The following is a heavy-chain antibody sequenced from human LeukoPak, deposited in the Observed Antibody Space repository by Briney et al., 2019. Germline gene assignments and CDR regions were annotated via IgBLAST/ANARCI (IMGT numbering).Heavy chain of an antibody. CDR1: GYSFTSYW. V-gene: IGHV5-10-1*01. J-gene: IGHJ4*02. D-gene: IGHD6-19*01. Sequence: ESLKISCKGSGYSFTSYWITWVRQMPGKGLEWMGKIDPSDSYTNYSPSFQGHVTISADKSISTAYLQWSSLKASDTAMYYCARRGSGWTVDYWGQGTLVTVSS. CDR3: ARRGSGWTVDY. CDR2: IDPSDSYT.